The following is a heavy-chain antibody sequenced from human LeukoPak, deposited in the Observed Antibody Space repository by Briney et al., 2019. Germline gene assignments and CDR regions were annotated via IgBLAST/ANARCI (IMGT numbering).Heavy chain of an antibody. CDR2: IYYSGST. CDR3: ARDPDLRYFDY. Sequence: SETLSLTCAVSGGSISSSSFYWGWIRQSPGKGLEWIGSIYYSGSTFYNPSLKSRVTISVNTSKNQFSLKLSSVTAADTAVYYCARDPDLRYFDYWGQGTLVTVSS. J-gene: IGHJ4*02. CDR1: GGSISSSSFY. D-gene: IGHD3-9*01. V-gene: IGHV4-39*07.